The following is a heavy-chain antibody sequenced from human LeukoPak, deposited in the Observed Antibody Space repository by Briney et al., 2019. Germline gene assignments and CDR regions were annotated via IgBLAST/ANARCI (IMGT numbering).Heavy chain of an antibody. CDR1: GYTFTSYG. D-gene: IGHD1-1*01. V-gene: IGHV1-24*01. CDR3: ATDLDSSIYMSGFDY. CDR2: FDPEDGET. J-gene: IGHJ4*02. Sequence: ASVKVSCKASGYTFTSYGISWVRQAPGQGLEWMGGFDPEDGETIYAQKFQGRVTMTEDTSTDTAYMELSSLRSEDTAVYYCATDLDSSIYMSGFDYWGQGTLVTVSS.